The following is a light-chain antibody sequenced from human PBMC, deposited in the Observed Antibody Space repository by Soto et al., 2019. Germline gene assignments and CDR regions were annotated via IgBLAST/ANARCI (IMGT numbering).Light chain of an antibody. CDR2: EVS. CDR1: SSDVGGYNY. CDR3: SSYAGSNTFVV. Sequence: QSALTQPPSASGSPGQSVTISCTGTSSDVGGYNYVSWYQHHPGKAPKLMISEVSKRPSGVPDRFSGSKSGNTASLTVSGLQAEDEADYYCSSYAGSNTFVVFGGGTKLTVL. J-gene: IGLJ2*01. V-gene: IGLV2-8*01.